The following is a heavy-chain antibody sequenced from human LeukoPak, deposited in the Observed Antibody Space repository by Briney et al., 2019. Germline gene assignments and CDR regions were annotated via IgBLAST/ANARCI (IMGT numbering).Heavy chain of an antibody. Sequence: PGGSLRLSCAASGFTFSDYYMSWIRQAPGKGLEWVSYISSSGSTIYYADSAKGRFTISRDNAKNSLYLQMNSLRAEDTAVYYCARDPVPPMVRGVIRGWFDPWGQGTLVTVSS. J-gene: IGHJ5*02. V-gene: IGHV3-11*04. CDR3: ARDPVPPMVRGVIRGWFDP. CDR1: GFTFSDYY. CDR2: ISSSGSTI. D-gene: IGHD3-10*01.